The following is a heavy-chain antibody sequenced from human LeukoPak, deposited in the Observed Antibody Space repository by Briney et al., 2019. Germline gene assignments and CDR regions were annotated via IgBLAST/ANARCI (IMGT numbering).Heavy chain of an antibody. V-gene: IGHV3-23*01. CDR3: AKGYSHGYGG. J-gene: IGHJ4*02. CDR2: ISGSGAST. CDR1: GFTFSRHA. D-gene: IGHD5-12*01. Sequence: PGGSLRLSCVPSGFTFSRHALNWVRQTPGKGLEWVSTISGSGASTYYAGAVRARFTITRDNSRNTLQLQMNSLRAEDTAVYYCAKGYSHGYGGWGQGTLVTVSS.